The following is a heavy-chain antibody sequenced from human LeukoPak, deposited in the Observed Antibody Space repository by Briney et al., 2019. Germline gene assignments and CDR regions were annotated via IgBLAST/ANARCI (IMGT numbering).Heavy chain of an antibody. CDR2: MSVSGTST. V-gene: IGHV3-23*01. Sequence: GGSLRLSCAASGFTFSSYAMSWVRQAPGKGLEWVSGMSVSGTSTSNAGSVKGRFTISRDNPRNTLYLQMNSLRAEDTALYYCAIMHPYYDGNGYWVQWGQGTLVTVSS. J-gene: IGHJ4*02. CDR3: AIMHPYYDGNGYWVQ. D-gene: IGHD3-22*01. CDR1: GFTFSSYA.